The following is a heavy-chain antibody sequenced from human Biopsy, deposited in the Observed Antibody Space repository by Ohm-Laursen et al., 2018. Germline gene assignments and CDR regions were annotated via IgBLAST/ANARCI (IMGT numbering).Heavy chain of an antibody. CDR3: ARDSGILNYGNFKYYHYYGMDV. CDR2: IYYSVMT. D-gene: IGHD4-11*01. Sequence: SDTLSLTCTVSGDSVTKYYWSWIRQPPGKGLEWIGHIYYSVMTNYNPSLQSRVSISVDTSRNQVSLTLISVTAADTAVYYCARDSGILNYGNFKYYHYYGMDVWGQGTKVTVSS. CDR1: GDSVTKYY. V-gene: IGHV4-59*02. J-gene: IGHJ6*02.